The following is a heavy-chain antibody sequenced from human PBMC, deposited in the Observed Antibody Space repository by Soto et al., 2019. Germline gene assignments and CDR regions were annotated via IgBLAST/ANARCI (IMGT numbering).Heavy chain of an antibody. J-gene: IGHJ4*02. V-gene: IGHV1-18*01. CDR2: ISAYNGNT. CDR3: ARVLSDYDYIWGSYRDDDY. CDR1: GYTFTSYG. D-gene: IGHD3-16*02. Sequence: QVQLVQSGAEVKKPGASVKVSCEASGYTFTSYGISWVRQAPGQGLEWMGWISAYNGNTNYAQKLQGRVTMTTDTSTSTAYMELRSLRSDDTAVYYCARVLSDYDYIWGSYRDDDYWGQGTLVTVSS.